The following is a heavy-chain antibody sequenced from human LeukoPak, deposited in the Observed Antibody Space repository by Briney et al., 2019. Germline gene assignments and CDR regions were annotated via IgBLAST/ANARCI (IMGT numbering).Heavy chain of an antibody. CDR3: ASGPEGKTVTLPGY. J-gene: IGHJ4*02. V-gene: IGHV1-2*02. Sequence: GASVKVSCKASGGTFSSYAISWVRQAPGQGLEWMGWVNPNSGGTNYAQEFQGRVTMTRDTSISTAYMELSRLRSDDTAVYYCASGPEGKTVTLPGYWGQGTLVTVSS. D-gene: IGHD4-17*01. CDR2: VNPNSGGT. CDR1: GGTFSSYA.